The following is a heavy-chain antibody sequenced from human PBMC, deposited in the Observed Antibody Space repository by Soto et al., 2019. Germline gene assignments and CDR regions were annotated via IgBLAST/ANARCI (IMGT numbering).Heavy chain of an antibody. CDR2: ISYDGSNK. Sequence: QVQLVESGGGVVQPGRSLRLSCAASGFTFSSYGMHWVRQAPGKGLEWVAVISYDGSNKYYADSVKGRFTISRDNSKNTLYLQMNSLRAEDTAVYYGAKDPEFRAYYYYGMDVWGQGTTVTVSS. CDR1: GFTFSSYG. CDR3: AKDPEFRAYYYYGMDV. V-gene: IGHV3-30*18. D-gene: IGHD3-10*01. J-gene: IGHJ6*02.